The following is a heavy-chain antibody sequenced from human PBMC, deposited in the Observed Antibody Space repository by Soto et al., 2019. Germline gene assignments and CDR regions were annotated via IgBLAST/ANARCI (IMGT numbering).Heavy chain of an antibody. CDR2: ISGSGGST. D-gene: IGHD3-10*01. CDR1: GFTFSSYA. J-gene: IGHJ4*02. Sequence: GGSLRLSCAASGFTFSSYAMSWVRQAPGKGLEWVPAISGSGGSTYYADSVKGRFTISRDNSKNTLYLQMNSLRAEDTAVYYCAKGEDYYGSGSYYNPTYYFDSWGRGTLVTVSS. V-gene: IGHV3-23*01. CDR3: AKGEDYYGSGSYYNPTYYFDS.